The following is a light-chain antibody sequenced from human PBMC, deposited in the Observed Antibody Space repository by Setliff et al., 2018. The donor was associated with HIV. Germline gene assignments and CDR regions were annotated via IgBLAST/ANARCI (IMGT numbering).Light chain of an antibody. CDR1: SRDIGDNV. Sequence: QSALTQPASVSGSPGQSITISCTGTSRDIGDNVVSWYQHYPSRAPKLIIYDVSERPLGVSSRFSASRSGNTASLTISGLQADDEAIYYCSSSTRSPTFLVFATGTKVTVL. CDR3: SSSTRSPTFLV. J-gene: IGLJ1*01. V-gene: IGLV2-23*02. CDR2: DVS.